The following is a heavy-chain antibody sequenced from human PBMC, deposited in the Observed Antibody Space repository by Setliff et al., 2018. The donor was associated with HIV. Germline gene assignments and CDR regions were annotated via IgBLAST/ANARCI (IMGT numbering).Heavy chain of an antibody. J-gene: IGHJ4*02. CDR2: IYHSGNT. V-gene: IGHV4-38-2*02. D-gene: IGHD4-4*01. CDR1: GYSISSEYG. CDR3: ASSVMTTTNYFDY. Sequence: SETMSLTCTVSGYSISSEYGWGWIRQPPGKGLEWIGSIYHSGNTYYNPSLKSRVIISVDMSKNQFSLKLTSVTAADTAVFYCASSVMTTTNYFDYWGPGTLVTVSS.